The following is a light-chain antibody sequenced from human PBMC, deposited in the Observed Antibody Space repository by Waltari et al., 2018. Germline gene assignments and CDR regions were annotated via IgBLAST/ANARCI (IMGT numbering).Light chain of an antibody. CDR1: SGSIASNY. Sequence: NFVLTQPLSVSESPGKTVTISCTGSSGSIASNYVQWYRQRPGRAPTTVIYEDGRRPSGVPDRLSGSIARSSNSASLTISGLKTEDEGDYYCHSYVDTYHVFGGGTKLTVL. V-gene: IGLV6-57*02. J-gene: IGLJ3*02. CDR3: HSYVDTYHV. CDR2: EDG.